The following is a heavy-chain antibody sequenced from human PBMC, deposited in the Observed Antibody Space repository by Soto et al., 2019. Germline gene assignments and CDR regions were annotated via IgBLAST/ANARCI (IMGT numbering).Heavy chain of an antibody. CDR1: GDSFSSRSYY. CDR2: IYYSWIT. Sequence: SETLSLTCTLTGDSFSSRSYYWCWIRQATGKGLGWIGSIYYSWITDSNPSPRSRVSMSIDTSKDQFSLKLKSVTAADTALYFCARQRTSVVTQAYFDVWGPGSLVTVS. CDR3: ARQRTSVVTQAYFDV. D-gene: IGHD2-21*02. J-gene: IGHJ4*02. V-gene: IGHV4-39*01.